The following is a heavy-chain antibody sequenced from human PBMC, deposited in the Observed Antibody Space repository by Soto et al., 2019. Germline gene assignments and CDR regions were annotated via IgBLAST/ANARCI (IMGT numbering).Heavy chain of an antibody. J-gene: IGHJ3*02. CDR2: IIPIFGTA. CDR1: GGTFSSYA. CDR3: ARPGSPEAHGAFDI. V-gene: IGHV1-69*01. Sequence: QVQLVQSGAEVKKPGSSVKVSRKASGGTFSSYAISWVRQAPGQGLEWMGGIIPIFGTANYAQKFQGRVTITADESTSTAYMELSSLRSEDTAVYYCARPGSPEAHGAFDIWGQGTMVTVSS. D-gene: IGHD1-1*01.